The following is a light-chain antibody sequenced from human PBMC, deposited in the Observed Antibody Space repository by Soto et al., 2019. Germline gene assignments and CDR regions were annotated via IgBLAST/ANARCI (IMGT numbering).Light chain of an antibody. CDR2: INSDGSL. CDR1: SGHSNYA. Sequence: QLVLTQSPSASASLGASVTLTCTLSSGHSNYAIAWHQQRADTGPQFLMKINSDGSLSRGEGISYSFSGSRSGSEVYLTISEIRAEDEADYYCQVWGTATKRKIGGGTQLTVL. J-gene: IGLJ2*01. V-gene: IGLV4-69*01. CDR3: QVWGTATKRK.